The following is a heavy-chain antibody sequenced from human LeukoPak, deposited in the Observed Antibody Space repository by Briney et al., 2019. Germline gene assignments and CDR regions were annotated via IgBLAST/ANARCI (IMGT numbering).Heavy chain of an antibody. CDR2: ISAYNGNT. CDR3: ARNGDYAYNWFDP. D-gene: IGHD4-17*01. V-gene: IGHV1-18*01. Sequence: ASVKVSCKASGYTFTSYGISWVRQAPGQGLEWMGWISAYNGNTNYAQKLQGRVTMTTDTSTSTAYMELRSLRSHDTAVNSCARNGDYAYNWFDPWGQGTLVTVSA. J-gene: IGHJ5*02. CDR1: GYTFTSYG.